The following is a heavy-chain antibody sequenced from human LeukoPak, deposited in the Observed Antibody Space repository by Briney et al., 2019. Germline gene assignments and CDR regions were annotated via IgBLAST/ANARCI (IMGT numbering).Heavy chain of an antibody. V-gene: IGHV3-30*01. D-gene: IGHD3-10*01. CDR1: GFAFSTYP. CDR3: SRVGFSLGHGDDAFNI. J-gene: IGHJ3*02. CDR2: ISSGGRDK. Sequence: WGSLKLSCTASGFAFSTYPMHWVRQTPGQGLDWVAVISSGGRDKYYADTVKGRFTMTRDNSMTTAYLQMNSLTPDDTAIYYCSRVGFSLGHGDDAFNIWGEGTLVTVSS.